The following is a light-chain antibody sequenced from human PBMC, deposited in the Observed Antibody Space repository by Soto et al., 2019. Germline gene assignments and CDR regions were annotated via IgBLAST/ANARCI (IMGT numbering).Light chain of an antibody. CDR3: AAWDDSVKGVL. CDR1: ASNFGSNS. J-gene: IGLJ2*01. V-gene: IGLV1-44*01. CDR2: GNN. Sequence: QSALTQSPSASGTRGQRVTISCSGSASNFGSNSVNWYQQLPGTAPKVVIYGNNQRPSGVPDRFSGSKSGTSASLAISGLQSDDEADYYCAAWDDSVKGVLFGGGTKVTVL.